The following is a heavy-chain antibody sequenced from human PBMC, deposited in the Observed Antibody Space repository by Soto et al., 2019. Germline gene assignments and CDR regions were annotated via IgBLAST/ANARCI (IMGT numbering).Heavy chain of an antibody. CDR3: ARDLSSGSPSPGVY. D-gene: IGHD1-26*01. J-gene: IGHJ4*02. CDR2: IIPIFGTA. CDR1: GGTFSSYA. V-gene: IGHV1-69*13. Sequence: AASVKVSCKASGGTFSSYAISWVRQAPGQGLEWMGGIIPIFGTANYAQKFQGRVTITADESTSTAYMELSSLRSEDTAVYYCARDLSSGSPSPGVYWGQGTLVTVSS.